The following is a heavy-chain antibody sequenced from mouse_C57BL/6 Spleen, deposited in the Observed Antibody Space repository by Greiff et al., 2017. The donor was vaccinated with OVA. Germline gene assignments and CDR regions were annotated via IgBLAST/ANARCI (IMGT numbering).Heavy chain of an antibody. CDR3: ARAYSITTVVAPFAY. J-gene: IGHJ3*01. V-gene: IGHV5-4*01. CDR2: ISDGGSYT. D-gene: IGHD1-1*01. Sequence: EVQRVESGGGLVKPGGSLKLSCAASGFTFSSYAMSWVRQTPEKRLEWVATISDGGSYTYYPDNVKGRFTISRDNAKNNLYLQMSHLKSEDTAMYYCARAYSITTVVAPFAYWGQGTLVTVSA. CDR1: GFTFSSYA.